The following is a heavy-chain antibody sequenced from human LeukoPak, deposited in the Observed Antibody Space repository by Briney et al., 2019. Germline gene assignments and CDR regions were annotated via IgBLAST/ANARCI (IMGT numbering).Heavy chain of an antibody. Sequence: GASVKVSCKASGYSFTDYYVHWVRQAPGQGLEWMGWINPNSGVTTYGQKFQGRVTMTRDTSISTVYVEVSGLRYDDTAVYYCARDGGIYHDNSGTYYGPGDYWGQGTLITVSS. CDR3: ARDGGIYHDNSGTYYGPGDY. CDR1: GYSFTDYY. CDR2: INPNSGVT. J-gene: IGHJ4*02. V-gene: IGHV1-2*02. D-gene: IGHD3-22*01.